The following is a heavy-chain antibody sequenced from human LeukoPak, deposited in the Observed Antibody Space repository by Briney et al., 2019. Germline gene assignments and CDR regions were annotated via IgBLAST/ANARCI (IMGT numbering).Heavy chain of an antibody. CDR1: GGTFSSYA. J-gene: IGHJ5*02. D-gene: IGHD2/OR15-2a*01. Sequence: SVKVSCKASGGTFSSYAISWVRQAPGQGLEWMGGIIPIFGTANYAQKFQGRVTITTDESTSTAYMELSSLRSEDPAVDYCASMHDYAPFLHGFDPWGQGTLVIVSS. CDR2: IIPIFGTA. CDR3: ASMHDYAPFLHGFDP. V-gene: IGHV1-69*05.